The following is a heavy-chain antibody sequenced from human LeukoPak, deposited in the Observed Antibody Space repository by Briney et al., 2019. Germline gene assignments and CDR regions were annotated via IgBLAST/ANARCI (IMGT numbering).Heavy chain of an antibody. CDR3: TKDPNGDYIGAFDP. V-gene: IGHV3-23*01. CDR1: GFTFSSYA. J-gene: IGHJ5*02. D-gene: IGHD4-17*01. Sequence: GGSLRLSCAASGFTFSSYAMSWVRQAPGKGLEWVSAIRGGDGSSYYTDSVKGRFTISRDNSKNTLYLQMNSLRADDTAIYYCTKDPNGDYIGAFDPWGQGTLVTVSS. CDR2: IRGGDGSS.